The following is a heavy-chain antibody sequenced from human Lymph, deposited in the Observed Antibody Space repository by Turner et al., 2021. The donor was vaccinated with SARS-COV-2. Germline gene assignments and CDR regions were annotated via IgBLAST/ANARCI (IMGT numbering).Heavy chain of an antibody. CDR1: GYSFPTYW. D-gene: IGHD5-12*01. V-gene: IGHV5-51*01. CDR3: ARLPIARGYSGYDFYYFDY. CDR2: SYPGDSYT. J-gene: IGHJ4*02. Sequence: EVQLVPSGAEVKKPGESLTISCQGSGYSFPTYWIGWVRQMPGKGLEWMGISYPGDSYTRYSPSFQGKVTISAYKSISTAYLQWSSLKASDTAMYYCARLPIARGYSGYDFYYFDYWGQGTLVTVSS.